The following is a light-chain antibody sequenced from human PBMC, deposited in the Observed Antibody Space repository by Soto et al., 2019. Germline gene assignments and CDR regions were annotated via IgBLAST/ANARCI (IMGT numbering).Light chain of an antibody. CDR2: NSY. V-gene: IGLV1-44*01. Sequence: QSVLTQPPSASGTPGQRVTISCSGSSSNIGSKTVNWYQQLPGTVPKLLIYNSYQRPSGVPDRFSASKSGTSASLAISGLQSEDEADYYCSSWDASLNAYVFGTGTKLTVL. CDR1: SSNIGSKT. CDR3: SSWDASLNAYV. J-gene: IGLJ1*01.